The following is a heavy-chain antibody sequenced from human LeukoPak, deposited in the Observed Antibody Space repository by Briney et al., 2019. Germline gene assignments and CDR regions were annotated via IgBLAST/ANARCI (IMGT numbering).Heavy chain of an antibody. V-gene: IGHV3-66*04. CDR3: ARPLRGPSDY. J-gene: IGHJ4*02. CDR1: GFTVSSNY. CDR2: IYSGGST. D-gene: IGHD3-16*01. Sequence: PGGSLRLSCAASGFTVSSNYMSWVRQAPGEGLEWVSIIYSGGSTYYVDSVKGRFTISRDKSKNTMYLQMNSLRAEDTAVYYCARPLRGPSDYWGQGTLVTVSS.